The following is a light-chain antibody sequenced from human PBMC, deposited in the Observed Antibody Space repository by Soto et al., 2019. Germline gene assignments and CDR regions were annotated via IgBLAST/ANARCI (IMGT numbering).Light chain of an antibody. CDR2: DVS. CDR3: CSYAGSYTFGV. CDR1: SSDVGGYNY. J-gene: IGLJ1*01. V-gene: IGLV2-11*01. Sequence: QSALTQPRSVSGSPGQSVTISCTGTSSDVGGYNYVSWYQQHPGKAPKLMIYDVSKRPSGVPDRFSGSKSGNTASLTISGPQSEDEADYYCCSYAGSYTFGVFGTGTKLTVL.